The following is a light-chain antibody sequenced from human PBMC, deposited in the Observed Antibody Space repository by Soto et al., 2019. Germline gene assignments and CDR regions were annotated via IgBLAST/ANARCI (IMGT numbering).Light chain of an antibody. CDR1: GSNIGAPYD. V-gene: IGLV1-40*01. J-gene: IGLJ1*01. CDR3: QSYDSSLSGYV. Sequence: QSVLTQPPSLSGAPGQRVTISCTGSGSNIGAPYDVHWNQHLPGTAPKLLIYGSTNRPSGVPGRFSGSKSGTSASLAITGLQAEDEADYYCQSYDSSLSGYVFGAGTKLTVL. CDR2: GST.